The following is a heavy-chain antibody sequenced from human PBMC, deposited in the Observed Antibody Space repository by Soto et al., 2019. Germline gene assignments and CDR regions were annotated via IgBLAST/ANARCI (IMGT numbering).Heavy chain of an antibody. Sequence: SETLSLTCPVSGGSISGYYWSWVRQPPGKGLEWIGYIYYSGSTNYNPSLKSRVTISVDTSNNQFSLKLTSVTAADTAVYYCARHKVGATLPLDYCGQGALVTVSS. CDR1: GGSISGYY. CDR2: IYYSGST. V-gene: IGHV4-59*08. J-gene: IGHJ4*02. D-gene: IGHD1-26*01. CDR3: ARHKVGATLPLDY.